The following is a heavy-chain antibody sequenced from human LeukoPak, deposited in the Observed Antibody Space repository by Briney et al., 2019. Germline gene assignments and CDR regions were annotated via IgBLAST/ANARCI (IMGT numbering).Heavy chain of an antibody. CDR3: AREEALGSGSFDY. Sequence: PSETLSLTCTVSGGSISSGSYCWSWIRQPAGKGLEWIGHIYTSGNTNYNPSLKSRVAISVDTSKNQFSLKLGSVTAADTAVYYCAREEALGSGSFDYWGQGTLVTVSS. D-gene: IGHD1-26*01. J-gene: IGHJ4*02. V-gene: IGHV4-61*09. CDR2: IYTSGNT. CDR1: GGSISSGSYC.